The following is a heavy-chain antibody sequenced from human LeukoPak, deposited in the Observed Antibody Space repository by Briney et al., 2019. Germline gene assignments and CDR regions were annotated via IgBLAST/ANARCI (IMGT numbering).Heavy chain of an antibody. CDR2: IYSGGTT. J-gene: IGHJ4*02. CDR3: ARRYYYDSSGYYYDY. D-gene: IGHD3-22*01. Sequence: GGSLRLSCAASGFTVSTNYMRWVRQAPGKGLEWVSVIYSGGTTFYADSVKGRFTISRDNSKNTVYLQMNSLRAEDTAEYYCARRYYYDSSGYYYDYWGQGTLVTVSS. CDR1: GFTVSTNY. V-gene: IGHV3-66*01.